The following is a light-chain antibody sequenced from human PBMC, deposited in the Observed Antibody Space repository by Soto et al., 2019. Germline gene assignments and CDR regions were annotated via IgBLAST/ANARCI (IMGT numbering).Light chain of an antibody. J-gene: IGLJ1*01. CDR3: SSYTSSSTLV. CDR2: EVS. CDR1: SSDVGGYNY. V-gene: IGLV2-14*01. Sequence: QSVLTQPASVSGSPGQSITISCTGTSSDVGGYNYVSWYQQHPGKAPKLMIYEVSNRPSGVSNRFSGSKSGNTASLTISGLQAEDEADYYSSSYTSSSTLVFATGTKVTVL.